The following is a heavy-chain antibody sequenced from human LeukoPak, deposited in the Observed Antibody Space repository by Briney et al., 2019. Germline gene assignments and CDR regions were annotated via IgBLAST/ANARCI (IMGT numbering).Heavy chain of an antibody. D-gene: IGHD1-1*01. J-gene: IGHJ4*02. CDR1: GFTFSDLW. CDR3: ARITTNGYFEY. Sequence: GGSLRLSCAASGFTFSDLWMGWVRQAPGKGLEWVASIKYDESEKHYVDSVKGRFTVSRDNAKNSLYLQMNNLRAEDTAVYFCARITTNGYFEYWGQGTLVTVSS. V-gene: IGHV3-7*01. CDR2: IKYDESEK.